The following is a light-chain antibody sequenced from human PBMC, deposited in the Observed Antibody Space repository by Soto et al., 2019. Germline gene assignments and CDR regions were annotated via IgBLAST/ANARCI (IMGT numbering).Light chain of an antibody. Sequence: ESVLTQSPGTLSLSPGERATLSCRASQSGSSSTDLACYKQKPGQAPRLLIYGASSKANGIKDSFSSSGSRKDFTITISRLEPKDFAVYYCNQYGSSPEYTFGQGNKLEIK. CDR2: GAS. V-gene: IGKV3-20*01. J-gene: IGKJ2*01. CDR1: QSGSSSTD. CDR3: NQYGSSPEYT.